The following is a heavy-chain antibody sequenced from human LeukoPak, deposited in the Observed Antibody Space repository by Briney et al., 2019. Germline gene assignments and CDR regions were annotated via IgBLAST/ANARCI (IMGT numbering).Heavy chain of an antibody. D-gene: IGHD3-22*01. CDR3: ARVHYYYDSSGYYSVDALDI. J-gene: IGHJ3*02. V-gene: IGHV1-8*01. CDR2: MSPNIGNT. Sequence: GASVKVSCKASGYTFSSFDITWGRRATGHRLEWMGGMSPNIGNTDYVQKLQGRVTMTRNSCISATYMELSSLRSEDTAVYYCARVHYYYDSSGYYSVDALDIWGQGTMVTVFS. CDR1: GYTFSSFD.